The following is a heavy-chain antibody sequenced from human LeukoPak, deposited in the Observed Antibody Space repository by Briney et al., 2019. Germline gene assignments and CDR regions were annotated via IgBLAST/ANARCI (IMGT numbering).Heavy chain of an antibody. Sequence: SQTLSLTCTVSGGSISSGSYYWSWIPQPAGKGLEWIGRIYTSGSTNYNPSLKSRVTISADTSKNQFSLKLSSVTAADTAVYYCARESSHYYGMDVWGQGTTVTVSS. CDR3: ARESSHYYGMDV. J-gene: IGHJ6*02. CDR1: GGSISSGSYY. D-gene: IGHD6-6*01. V-gene: IGHV4-61*02. CDR2: IYTSGST.